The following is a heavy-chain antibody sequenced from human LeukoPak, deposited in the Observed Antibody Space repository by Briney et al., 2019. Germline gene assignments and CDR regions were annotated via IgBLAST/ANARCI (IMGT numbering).Heavy chain of an antibody. J-gene: IGHJ4*02. CDR2: LKSDGRST. V-gene: IGHV3-74*01. D-gene: IGHD1-1*01. Sequence: GGSLRLSCAASGFTFSDFYMSWIRQAPGKGLVWVSQLKSDGRSTKYADSVKGRFTISRDDAKNTLYLQMTSLRVEDTAIYFCGRSTLETHYFDLWGQGTLVTVSA. CDR3: GRSTLETHYFDL. CDR1: GFTFSDFY.